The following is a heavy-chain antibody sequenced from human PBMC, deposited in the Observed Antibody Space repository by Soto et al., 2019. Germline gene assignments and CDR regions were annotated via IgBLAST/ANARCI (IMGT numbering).Heavy chain of an antibody. CDR1: GYTFTGDY. D-gene: IGHD6-6*01. CDR2: ISAYNGNT. V-gene: IGHV1-18*04. J-gene: IGHJ4*02. CDR3: AREPPRIAARSDY. Sequence: DSVKVSCKDYGYTFTGDYMPWVRQAPGQGLEWMGWISAYNGNTNYAQKLQGRVTMTTDTSTSTAYMELRSLRSDDTAVYYCAREPPRIAARSDYWGQGTLVTVS.